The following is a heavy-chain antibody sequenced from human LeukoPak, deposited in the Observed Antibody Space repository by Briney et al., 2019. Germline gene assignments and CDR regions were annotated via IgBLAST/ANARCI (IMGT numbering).Heavy chain of an antibody. CDR2: ISYSGST. CDR1: GGSITSGGYY. V-gene: IGHV4-31*03. J-gene: IGHJ6*02. D-gene: IGHD3-9*01. Sequence: SQTLSLTCTVSGGSITSGGYYWSWIRQHPGKGLEWIGYISYSGSTYYNPSLKSRVAISVDTSNKQFSLTLTSVTAADTAVYYCARDYDILTGYSSAGYYYGMDVWGQGTTVTVSS. CDR3: ARDYDILTGYSSAGYYYGMDV.